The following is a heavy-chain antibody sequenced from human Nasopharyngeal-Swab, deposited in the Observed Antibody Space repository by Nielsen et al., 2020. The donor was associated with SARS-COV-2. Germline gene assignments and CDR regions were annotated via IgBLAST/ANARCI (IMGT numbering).Heavy chain of an antibody. CDR2: MNPNSGNT. D-gene: IGHD5-18*01. V-gene: IGHV1-8*01. Sequence: ASVKVSCKASGYTFTSYDINWVRQATGQGLEWMGWMNPNSGNTGYAQKFQGRVTMTRNTSISTAYMELSSLRSEDTAVYYCARGRGAAMAGRGWIGGVYYYGMDVWGQGTTVTVSS. CDR1: GYTFTSYD. J-gene: IGHJ6*02. CDR3: ARGRGAAMAGRGWIGGVYYYGMDV.